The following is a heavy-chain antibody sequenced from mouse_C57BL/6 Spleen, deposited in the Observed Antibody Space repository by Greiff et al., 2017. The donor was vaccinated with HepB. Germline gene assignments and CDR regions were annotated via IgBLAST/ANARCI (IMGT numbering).Heavy chain of an antibody. CDR3: ARDSSGIFDY. Sequence: VQLQQSGPELVKPGASVKISCKASGYAFSSSWMNWVKQRPGKGLEWIGRIYPGDGDTNYNGKFKGKATLTADKSSSTAYMQLSSLTSEDSAVYFCARDSSGIFDYWGQGTTLTVSS. CDR1: GYAFSSSW. CDR2: IYPGDGDT. D-gene: IGHD3-2*02. J-gene: IGHJ2*01. V-gene: IGHV1-82*01.